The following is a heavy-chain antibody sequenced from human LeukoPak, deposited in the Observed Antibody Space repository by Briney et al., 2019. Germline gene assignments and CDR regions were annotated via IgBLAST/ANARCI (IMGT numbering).Heavy chain of an antibody. CDR3: VRHDGRGGATMGALDS. Sequence: PSETLSLTCTVSAGSISSSSHHWGWIRQSPGKGLEWIVSIYYGRTTYYNPSLNSRVTISIVTSKNQFSLQLNSMTAADTAVYYCVRHDGRGGATMGALDSWGQGSLVTVSS. CDR2: IYYGRTT. D-gene: IGHD5-12*01. J-gene: IGHJ4*02. V-gene: IGHV4-39*01. CDR1: AGSISSSSHH.